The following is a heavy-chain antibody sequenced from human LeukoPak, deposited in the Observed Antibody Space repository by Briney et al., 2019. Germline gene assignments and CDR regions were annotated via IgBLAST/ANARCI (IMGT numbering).Heavy chain of an antibody. V-gene: IGHV3-21*01. D-gene: IGHD3-16*01. CDR2: ISSSSSYI. J-gene: IGHJ4*02. CDR1: GFTFSSYS. CDR3: ARDHLYYFDY. Sequence: GGSLRLSCAASGFTFSSYSMDWVRQAPGKGLEWVSSISSSSSYIYYADSVKGRFTISRDNAKNSLYLQMNSLRDEDTAVYYCARDHLYYFDYWGQGTLVTVSS.